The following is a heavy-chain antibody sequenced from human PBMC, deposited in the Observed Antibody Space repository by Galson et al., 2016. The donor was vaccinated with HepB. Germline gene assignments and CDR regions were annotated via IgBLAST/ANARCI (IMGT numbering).Heavy chain of an antibody. CDR2: INGDGSST. CDR1: GFTFSNYW. V-gene: IGHV3-74*01. D-gene: IGHD3-10*01. Sequence: SLRLSCAASGFTFSNYWMYWVRQAPGKGLVWVSRINGDGSSTDYADSVKGRFTISRDNAKNTLYLQMNSRSAEDTAVYYCARASGSGSPPVYWGQGTLVTVSS. J-gene: IGHJ4*02. CDR3: ARASGSGSPPVY.